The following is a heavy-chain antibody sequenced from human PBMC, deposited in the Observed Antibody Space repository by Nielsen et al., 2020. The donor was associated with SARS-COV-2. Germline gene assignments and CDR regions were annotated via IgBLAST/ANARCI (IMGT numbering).Heavy chain of an antibody. V-gene: IGHV4-34*01. CDR3: ARSAAYYDFWSGYSLDS. CDR1: GGSFSGYY. CDR2: INHSGRT. Sequence: SATLSLTFAVYGGSFSGYYWSWIRQPPGKVLEWFGEINHSGRTNYNPSLKSRLTISVDTSRNQISLNLRSVTAADTAVYYCARSAAYYDFWSGYSLDSWGEGTQVTVSS. J-gene: IGHJ4*02. D-gene: IGHD3-3*01.